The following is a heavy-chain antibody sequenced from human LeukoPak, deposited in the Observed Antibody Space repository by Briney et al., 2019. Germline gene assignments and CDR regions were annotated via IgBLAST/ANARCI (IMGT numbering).Heavy chain of an antibody. J-gene: IGHJ4*02. D-gene: IGHD2-15*01. V-gene: IGHV3-30-3*01. Sequence: GGSLRLSCVASGYTFSNYAMHWVRQTPGRGLEWVAVISYDGSNKYYADSVKGRFTISRDNSKNTLYLQMNSLRAEDTAVYYCARDYCSGGSCQLDYWGQGTLVTVSS. CDR3: ARDYCSGGSCQLDY. CDR2: ISYDGSNK. CDR1: GYTFSNYA.